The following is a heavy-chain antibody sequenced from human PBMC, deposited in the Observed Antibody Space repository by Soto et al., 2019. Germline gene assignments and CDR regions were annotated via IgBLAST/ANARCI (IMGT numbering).Heavy chain of an antibody. D-gene: IGHD6-6*01. CDR1: GFTFSSYS. CDR3: ARKDSSIAAHGGY. CDR2: ISSSSSYI. Sequence: GGSLRLSCAASGFTFSSYSMNWVRQAPGKGLEWVSSISSSSSYIYYADSVKGRFTISRDNAKNSLYLQMNSLRAEDTAVYYCARKDSSIAAHGGYWGQGTLVTVSS. J-gene: IGHJ4*02. V-gene: IGHV3-21*01.